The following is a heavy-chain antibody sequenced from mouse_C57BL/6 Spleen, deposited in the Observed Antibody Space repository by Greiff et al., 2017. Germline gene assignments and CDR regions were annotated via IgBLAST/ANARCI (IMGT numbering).Heavy chain of an antibody. Sequence: VQLQQSGPELVKPGASVKIPCKASGYTFTDYNMDWVKQSHGKSLEWIGDINPNNGGTIYNQKFKGKATLTVDKSSSTAYMELRSLTSEDTAVYYCAREAIYFDYDYAMDYWGQGTSVTVSS. CDR1: GYTFTDYN. V-gene: IGHV1-18*01. D-gene: IGHD2-4*01. CDR3: AREAIYFDYDYAMDY. CDR2: INPNNGGT. J-gene: IGHJ4*01.